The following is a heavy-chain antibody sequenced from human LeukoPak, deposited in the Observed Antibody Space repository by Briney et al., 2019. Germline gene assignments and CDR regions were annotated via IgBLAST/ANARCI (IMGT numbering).Heavy chain of an antibody. Sequence: PGGSLRLSCAASEFTFSSYAMHWVRQAAGKGLEWVAAISYDGSNKYYADSVKGRFTISRDNSKNTLYVQMNSLRTEDTAVYYCARESRGYDILTGKYHPGYYSYYMDVWGKGTTVTVSS. V-gene: IGHV3-30*04. CDR3: ARESRGYDILTGKYHPGYYSYYMDV. J-gene: IGHJ6*03. CDR1: EFTFSSYA. D-gene: IGHD3-9*01. CDR2: ISYDGSNK.